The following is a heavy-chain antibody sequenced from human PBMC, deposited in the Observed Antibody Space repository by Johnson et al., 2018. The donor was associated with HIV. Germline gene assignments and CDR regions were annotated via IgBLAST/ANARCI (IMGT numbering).Heavy chain of an antibody. CDR3: ARDFLDSSGYHHAFDI. Sequence: QVQLVESGGGVVQPGRSLRLSCAASGFTFSSYAMHWVRQAPGKGLAWVAVISYDGSNKYYADSVKGRFTISRDTSKNTLYLERNSLRAEDTAVYYCARDFLDSSGYHHAFDIWGQGTMVTVSS. J-gene: IGHJ3*02. CDR2: ISYDGSNK. V-gene: IGHV3-30*04. CDR1: GFTFSSYA. D-gene: IGHD3-22*01.